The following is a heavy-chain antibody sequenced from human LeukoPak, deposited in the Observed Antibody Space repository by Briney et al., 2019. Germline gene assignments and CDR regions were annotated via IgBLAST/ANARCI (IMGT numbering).Heavy chain of an antibody. D-gene: IGHD3-22*01. J-gene: IGHJ4*02. V-gene: IGHV3-23*01. Sequence: GGSLRLSCAASGFTFSRYAMSWVRQAPGKGLEWVPAISASGTSTYYADSVKGRFTISRDNSKNTLYLQMNSLRAEDTAVYYCAKSSIFYDSSGYYVGEKYYFDYWGQGTLVTVSS. CDR1: GFTFSRYA. CDR3: AKSSIFYDSSGYYVGEKYYFDY. CDR2: ISASGTST.